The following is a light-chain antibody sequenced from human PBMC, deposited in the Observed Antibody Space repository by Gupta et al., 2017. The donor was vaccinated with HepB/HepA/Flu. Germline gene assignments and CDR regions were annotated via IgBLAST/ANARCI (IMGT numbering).Light chain of an antibody. CDR3: QQYNNWPRS. J-gene: IGKJ2*04. Sequence: EIVMTQSPATLSVSPGERATLSCRASQSVSNNLAWYQQKPGQAPRLLIYGASIRATDIPARFSGSGSGTEFTLTISSLQSEDFAVYYCQQYNNWPRSFGQGTKLEIK. V-gene: IGKV3-15*01. CDR1: QSVSNN. CDR2: GAS.